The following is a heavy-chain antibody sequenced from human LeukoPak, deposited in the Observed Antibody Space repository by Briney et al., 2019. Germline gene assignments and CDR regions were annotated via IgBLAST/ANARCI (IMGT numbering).Heavy chain of an antibody. J-gene: IGHJ4*02. CDR1: GGSFSGYY. CDR3: ARGLGHY. Sequence: SSETLSLTCAVYGGSFSGYYWSWIRQPPGKGLEWIGEINHSGSTNYNPSLKSRVTISVDTSKNQFSLKLSSVTAADTAVYYCARGLGHYWGQGTLVTVSS. CDR2: INHSGST. V-gene: IGHV4-34*01.